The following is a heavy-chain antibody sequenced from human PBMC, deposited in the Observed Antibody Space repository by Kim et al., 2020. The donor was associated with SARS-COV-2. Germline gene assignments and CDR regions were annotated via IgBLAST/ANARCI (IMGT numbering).Heavy chain of an antibody. CDR1: GYTFTSYA. D-gene: IGHD6-13*01. J-gene: IGHJ6*02. Sequence: ASVKVSCKASGYTFTSYAMNWVRQAPGQGLEWMGWINTNTGDPTYVQGFTGRFVFSLDTSVSTAYLQISSLQAEDTAVYYCARGIAAAGTGIYYYYGMDVWGQGTTVTVSS. CDR3: ARGIAAAGTGIYYYYGMDV. V-gene: IGHV7-4-1*02. CDR2: INTNTGDP.